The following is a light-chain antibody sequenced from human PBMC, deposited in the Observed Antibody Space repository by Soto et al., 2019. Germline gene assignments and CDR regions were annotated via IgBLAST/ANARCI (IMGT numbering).Light chain of an antibody. CDR3: QQSYSTPLT. CDR2: AAS. J-gene: IGKJ5*01. V-gene: IGKV1-39*01. CDR1: QSISSY. Sequence: DIQMTQSPSSLSASVGDRVTITCRASQSISSYLNWYQQKPGKAPKLLIYAASSLQSGVPSRFSGSVSGTDFTLTISSLQPEDFAAYYCQQSYSTPLTFGHGTRLEIK.